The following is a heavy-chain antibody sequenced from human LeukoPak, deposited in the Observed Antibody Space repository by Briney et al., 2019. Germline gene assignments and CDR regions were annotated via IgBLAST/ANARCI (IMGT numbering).Heavy chain of an antibody. Sequence: GTSLRLSCAASGFTFSNYGMHWVRQAPGKGLEWVSSISSSSSYIYYADSVKGRFTISRDNAKNSLYLQMNSLRAEDTAVYYCARDGYYYDSSGYYSINGMDVWGQGTTVTVSS. D-gene: IGHD3-22*01. CDR3: ARDGYYYDSSGYYSINGMDV. J-gene: IGHJ6*02. CDR1: GFTFSNYG. CDR2: ISSSSSYI. V-gene: IGHV3-21*01.